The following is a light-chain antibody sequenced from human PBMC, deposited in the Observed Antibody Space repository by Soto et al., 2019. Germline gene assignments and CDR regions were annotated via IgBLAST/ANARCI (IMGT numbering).Light chain of an antibody. CDR1: QGISSY. V-gene: IGKV1-8*01. J-gene: IGKJ1*01. Sequence: AIRMTQSPSSFSASTGDRVTITCRASQGISSYLAWYQQKPGKAPKLLIYAASTLQSGVPSRFSGSGSGTDFTLTICCLQSEDFATYYCHQYYSYPVTFGQGTKVEIK. CDR3: HQYYSYPVT. CDR2: AAS.